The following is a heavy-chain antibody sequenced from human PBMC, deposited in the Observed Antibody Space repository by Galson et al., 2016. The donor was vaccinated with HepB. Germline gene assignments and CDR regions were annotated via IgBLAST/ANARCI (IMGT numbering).Heavy chain of an antibody. CDR2: ISSSSRTI. D-gene: IGHD1-26*01. CDR3: SRVGGPVPLDY. J-gene: IGHJ4*02. CDR1: GFSFSNYY. V-gene: IGHV3-11*01. Sequence: SLRLSCAASGFSFSNYYMSWIRQAPGEALQWISYISSSSRTIYYADSVKGRFTISRDNANNSLFLQMNSLKTEDTAVYYCSRVGGPVPLDYWGQGTLVTVSS.